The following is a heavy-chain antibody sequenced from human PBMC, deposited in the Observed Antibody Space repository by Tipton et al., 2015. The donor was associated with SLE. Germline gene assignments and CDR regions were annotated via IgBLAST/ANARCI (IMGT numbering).Heavy chain of an antibody. CDR1: FSSYA. V-gene: IGHV3-23*01. CDR2: ISANGGSRT. Sequence: FSSYAMSWVRQAPGKGLEWVSVISANGGSRTHYADSVKGRFIISRDNSKNTLYLQMNSLRVEDTAVYYCAKEVLDSSSWSVDYYYGMDVWGQGTTVTVSS. J-gene: IGHJ6*02. D-gene: IGHD6-13*01. CDR3: AKEVLDSSSWSVDYYYGMDV.